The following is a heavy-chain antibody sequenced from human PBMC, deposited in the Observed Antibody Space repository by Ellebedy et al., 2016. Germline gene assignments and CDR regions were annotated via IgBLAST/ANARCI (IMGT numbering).Heavy chain of an antibody. CDR3: AKTSGWGYGEN. CDR2: VNTFSGNT. V-gene: IGHV1-18*04. J-gene: IGHJ4*02. D-gene: IGHD3-10*01. Sequence: ASVKVSXXASGYTFTTFSITWVQQVPGQGLEWMGFVNTFSGNTKFAQKFQGRVSMTTDSSTHTAYMDLRSLRSDDTAMYYCAKTSGWGYGENWGQGTLVTVSS. CDR1: GYTFTTFS.